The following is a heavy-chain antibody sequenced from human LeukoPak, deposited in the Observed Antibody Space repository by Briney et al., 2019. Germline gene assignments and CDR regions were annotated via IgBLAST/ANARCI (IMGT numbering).Heavy chain of an antibody. Sequence: PGGSLRLSCAGSRFTFSDYYMNWVRQAPGKGLEWISYISSLSSESNYADSVKGRFTISRDNAKSSLYLQMNNLRAEDTAEYYCARSIAVAGDLDSWGQGTLVTVS. CDR3: ARSIAVAGDLDS. D-gene: IGHD6-19*01. CDR1: RFTFSDYY. V-gene: IGHV3-11*06. CDR2: ISSLSSES. J-gene: IGHJ4*02.